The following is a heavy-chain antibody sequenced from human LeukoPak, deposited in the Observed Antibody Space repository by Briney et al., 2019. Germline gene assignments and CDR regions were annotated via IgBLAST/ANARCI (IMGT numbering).Heavy chain of an antibody. CDR2: IYTSGST. D-gene: IGHD3-22*01. Sequence: SETLSLTCTVSGGSISSYYWSWIRQPAGKGLEWIGRIYTSGSTNYNPSLKSRVTMSVDTSKNQFSLKLSSVTAADTAVYYCARSLGHYYDSSGYYHRMGDAFDIWGQGTMVTVSS. V-gene: IGHV4-4*07. CDR3: ARSLGHYYDSSGYYHRMGDAFDI. CDR1: GGSISSYY. J-gene: IGHJ3*02.